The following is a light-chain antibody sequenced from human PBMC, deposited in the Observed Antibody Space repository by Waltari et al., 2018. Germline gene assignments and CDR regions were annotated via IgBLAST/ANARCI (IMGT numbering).Light chain of an antibody. CDR2: DTS. CDR3: QQYNNWPPWT. CDR1: QSVSNN. V-gene: IGKV3-15*01. J-gene: IGKJ1*01. Sequence: EIVMTQSPATLSVSPGERATLSCRASQSVSNNLAWYQQKPGQAPRLLIYDTSTRATGIPARFSGSGSGTEFTLTISSLQSEDFAVYYCQQYNNWPPWTFGQWTKLEIK.